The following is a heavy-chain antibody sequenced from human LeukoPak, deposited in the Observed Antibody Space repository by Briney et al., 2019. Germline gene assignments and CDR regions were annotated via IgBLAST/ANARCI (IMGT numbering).Heavy chain of an antibody. CDR2: ISSSSSYI. D-gene: IGHD4-17*01. J-gene: IGHJ4*02. Sequence: RGSLRLSCAASGFTFSSYSMNWVRQAPGKGLEWVSSISSSSSYIYYADSEKGRFTISRDNAKNSLYLQMNSLRAEDTAVYYCARDPLDYGDYDYWGQGTLVTVSS. CDR3: ARDPLDYGDYDY. CDR1: GFTFSSYS. V-gene: IGHV3-21*01.